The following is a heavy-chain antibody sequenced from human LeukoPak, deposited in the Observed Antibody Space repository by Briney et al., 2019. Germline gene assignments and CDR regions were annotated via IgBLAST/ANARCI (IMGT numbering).Heavy chain of an antibody. D-gene: IGHD1-26*01. V-gene: IGHV4-59*08. CDR3: ARALVGGDFDY. Sequence: PSETLSLTCTVSGGSISSYYWSWIRQPPGKGLEWIGYIYYSGSTNYNPSLKSRVTISVDTSKNQFSLKLSSVTAADTAVYYCARALVGGDFDYWGQGTLVTVSS. CDR2: IYYSGST. J-gene: IGHJ4*02. CDR1: GGSISSYY.